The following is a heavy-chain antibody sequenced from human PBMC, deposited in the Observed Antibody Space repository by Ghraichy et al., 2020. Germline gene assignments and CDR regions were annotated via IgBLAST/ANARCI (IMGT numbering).Heavy chain of an antibody. J-gene: IGHJ3*02. Sequence: GGSLRLSCAASGFTFTNYAMNWVRQAPGKGLEWVSAISGSGGSTYYVDSVKGRFTISRDNSKNTLYLQMNSLRAEDTAVYYCAKVIVISGYDAFDIWGQGTMVTVSS. CDR1: GFTFTNYA. CDR2: ISGSGGST. D-gene: IGHD2/OR15-2a*01. V-gene: IGHV3-23*01. CDR3: AKVIVISGYDAFDI.